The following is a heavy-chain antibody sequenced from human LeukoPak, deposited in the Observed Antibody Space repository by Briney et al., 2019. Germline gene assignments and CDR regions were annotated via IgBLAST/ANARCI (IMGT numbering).Heavy chain of an antibody. CDR1: GFTVSSNY. Sequence: GGSLRLSCEASGFTVSSNYMSWVRQAPGKGLEWVSVIYSGGSTYYADSVKGRFTISRDNSKNTLYLQMNSLRAEDTAIYYCAKDPTTGTTPNWFDPWGQGTLVTVSS. V-gene: IGHV3-53*01. J-gene: IGHJ5*02. CDR3: AKDPTTGTTPNWFDP. D-gene: IGHD1-1*01. CDR2: IYSGGST.